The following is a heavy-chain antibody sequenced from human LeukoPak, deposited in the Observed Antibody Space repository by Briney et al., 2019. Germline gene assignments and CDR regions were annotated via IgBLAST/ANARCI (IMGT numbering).Heavy chain of an antibody. D-gene: IGHD3-10*01. CDR1: GGSFSGYY. J-gene: IGHJ4*02. CDR3: ARGRDYYGSGSYYD. V-gene: IGHV4-34*01. CDR2: INHSGST. Sequence: SETLSLTCAVYGGSFSGYYWSWIRQPPGKGLEWIGEINHSGSTNYNPSLKSRVTISVDTSKNQFSLKLSSVTAADTAVSYCARGRDYYGSGSYYDWGQGTLVTVSS.